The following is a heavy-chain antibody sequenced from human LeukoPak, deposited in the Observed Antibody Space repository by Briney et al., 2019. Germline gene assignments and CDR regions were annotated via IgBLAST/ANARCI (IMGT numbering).Heavy chain of an antibody. D-gene: IGHD3-22*01. CDR2: INHSGST. Sequence: SETLSLTCAVYGGSFSGYYWSWIRQPPGKGLEWIGEINHSGSTNYNPSLKSRVTISVGTSKNQFSLKLSSVTAADTAVYYCARVGDYYDSSGYYYEVLQYFDYWGQGTLVTVSS. CDR3: ARVGDYYDSSGYYYEVLQYFDY. V-gene: IGHV4-34*01. CDR1: GGSFSGYY. J-gene: IGHJ4*02.